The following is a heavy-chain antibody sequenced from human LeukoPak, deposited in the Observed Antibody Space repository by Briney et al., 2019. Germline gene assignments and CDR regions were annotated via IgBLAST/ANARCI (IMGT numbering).Heavy chain of an antibody. Sequence: GASVKVSCKASGYTFSGYYVYWVRQAPGQGLECVGWINPNSGATNYAQKFQDRATMTRDTSVSTAYMELSRLRSDDTAVYYCARDNRDCTSTTCYDYFDYWGQGTLVTVSS. CDR1: GYTFSGYY. V-gene: IGHV1-2*02. CDR3: ARDNRDCTSTTCYDYFDY. CDR2: INPNSGAT. D-gene: IGHD2-2*01. J-gene: IGHJ4*02.